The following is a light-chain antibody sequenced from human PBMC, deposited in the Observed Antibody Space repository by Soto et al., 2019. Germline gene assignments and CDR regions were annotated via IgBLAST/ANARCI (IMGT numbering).Light chain of an antibody. Sequence: EIVLTQSPATLSLSPGERATLSCRASQSVSSYLAWYQQKPGQAPRLLIYDASNRATGIPARFSGSGSGTDFTLTISSLEPEDFAVYYCQQRSNWPPEITFDGGTQVEIK. CDR2: DAS. CDR3: QQRSNWPPEIT. J-gene: IGKJ4*01. CDR1: QSVSSY. V-gene: IGKV3-11*01.